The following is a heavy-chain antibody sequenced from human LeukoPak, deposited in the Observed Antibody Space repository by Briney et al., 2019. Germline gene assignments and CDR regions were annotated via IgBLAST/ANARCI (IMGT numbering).Heavy chain of an antibody. J-gene: IGHJ4*02. CDR2: INPKSGGT. D-gene: IGHD1-26*01. Sequence: ASVKFSCRAFGYNLTDYYIHWVRQAPGQGLEWMGWINPKSGGTNYVQKFRGRVTMTRDTSISTAYMELSGLRSDDTAVYYCARDSGLGPTWHPFDHWGQGTPVTVSS. V-gene: IGHV1-2*02. CDR3: ARDSGLGPTWHPFDH. CDR1: GYNLTDYY.